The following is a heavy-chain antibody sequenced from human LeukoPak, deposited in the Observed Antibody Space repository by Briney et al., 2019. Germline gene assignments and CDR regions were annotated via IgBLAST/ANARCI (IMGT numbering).Heavy chain of an antibody. V-gene: IGHV4-61*01. CDR2: ISYIGST. Sequence: SETLSLTCTVSGGSISSGSYYWSWIRQPPGKGLEWIGYISYIGSTKYNPSLKSRVTISEDTSKKQFSLKLSSVTAADTAVYYCAGSYHYYMDVWGKGTTVTVSS. CDR3: AGSYHYYMDV. J-gene: IGHJ6*03. CDR1: GGSISSGSYY.